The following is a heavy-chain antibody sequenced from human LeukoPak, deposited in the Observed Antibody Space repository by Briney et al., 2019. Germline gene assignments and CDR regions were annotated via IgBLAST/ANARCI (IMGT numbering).Heavy chain of an antibody. V-gene: IGHV1-2*06. J-gene: IGHJ4*02. CDR2: INPNSGGT. CDR1: GYTFTGYY. Sequence: ASVKLSCKASGYTFTGYYMHWVRQAPGQGLEWMGRINPNSGGTNYAQKFQGRVTMTRDTSISTAYMELSRLRSDDTAVYYCARDQTYYYDSSGFPWGQGTLVTVSS. D-gene: IGHD3-22*01. CDR3: ARDQTYYYDSSGFP.